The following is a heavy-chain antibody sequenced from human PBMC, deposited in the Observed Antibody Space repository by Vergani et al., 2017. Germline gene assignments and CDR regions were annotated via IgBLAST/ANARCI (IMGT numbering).Heavy chain of an antibody. Sequence: QVQLVESGGGVVQPGRSLRLSCAASGFTFSSYGMHWVRQAPGKGLEWVAVISYDGSNKYYADSVKGRFTISRDNSKNTLYLQMNSLRAEDTAVYYCAKTKDVDYGDYSGPYYYYYGMDVWGQGTTVTVSS. V-gene: IGHV3-30*18. J-gene: IGHJ6*02. CDR1: GFTFSSYG. CDR3: AKTKDVDYGDYSGPYYYYYGMDV. CDR2: ISYDGSNK. D-gene: IGHD4-17*01.